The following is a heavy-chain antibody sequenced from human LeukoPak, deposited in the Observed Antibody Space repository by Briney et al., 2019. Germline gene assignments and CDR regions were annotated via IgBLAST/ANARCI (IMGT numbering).Heavy chain of an antibody. CDR1: GGSISSYY. V-gene: IGHV4-59*01. J-gene: IGHJ6*03. Sequence: SETLSLTCTVSGGSISSYYWNWIRQPPGKGLEWIGYIYYSGSTNYNPSLKSRVTITTDTSKNQFSLKLSSVTAADTAVYYCARGPYYYYMDVWGKGATVTVSS. CDR2: IYYSGST. CDR3: ARGPYYYYMDV.